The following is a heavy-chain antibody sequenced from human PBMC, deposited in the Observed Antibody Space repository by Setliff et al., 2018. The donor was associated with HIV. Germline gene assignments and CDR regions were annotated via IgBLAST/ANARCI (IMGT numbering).Heavy chain of an antibody. V-gene: IGHV4-34*01. J-gene: IGHJ4*02. D-gene: IGHD6-6*01. Sequence: SETLSLTCNVSDGSVSRYYWGWIRQPPGKGLQWIGEINHSGSTTYNPSLKSRVTISVDTSKNQFSLKLSSVTAADTAVYYCARGRHYSSSAPFAIDFWGQGMLVTVSS. CDR2: INHSGST. CDR1: DGSVSRYY. CDR3: ARGRHYSSSAPFAIDF.